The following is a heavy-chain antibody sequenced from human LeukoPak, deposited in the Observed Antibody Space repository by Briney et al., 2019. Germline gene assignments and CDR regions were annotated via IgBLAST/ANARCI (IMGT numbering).Heavy chain of an antibody. CDR1: GYTFTSYY. V-gene: IGHV1-46*01. Sequence: ASVKVSCKASGYTFTSYYMHWVRQAPGQGLEWMGIINPSGGGTTYAQKFQGRVTMTRDTSTGIVYMELSSLRSEDTAVYYCARILSYDSSGYYSPRFDYWGQGTLVTVSS. D-gene: IGHD3-22*01. J-gene: IGHJ4*02. CDR3: ARILSYDSSGYYSPRFDY. CDR2: INPSGGGT.